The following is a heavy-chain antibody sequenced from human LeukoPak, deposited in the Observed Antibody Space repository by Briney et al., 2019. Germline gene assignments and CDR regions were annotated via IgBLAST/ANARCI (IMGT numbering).Heavy chain of an antibody. CDR3: ARVVIDAFDI. D-gene: IGHD3-22*01. Sequence: PGGSLRLSCAASGFTFDDYAMHWVRQAPGKGLEWVPGINWNGGSTGYGDSVKGRFTISRDNAKNSLYLQMNSLRAEDTALYYCARVVIDAFDIWGQGTKVTVSS. CDR2: INWNGGST. CDR1: GFTFDDYA. V-gene: IGHV3-20*04. J-gene: IGHJ3*02.